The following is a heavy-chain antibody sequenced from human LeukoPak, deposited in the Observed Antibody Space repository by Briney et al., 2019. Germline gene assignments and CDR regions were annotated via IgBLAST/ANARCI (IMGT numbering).Heavy chain of an antibody. D-gene: IGHD3-10*01. CDR1: GGSISSSSYY. J-gene: IGHJ4*02. V-gene: IGHV4-39*01. CDR3: ARHSSSVRGVITN. CDR2: IYYSGST. Sequence: SETLSLTCTVSGGSISSSSYYGGWIRQPPGKGLEWIGSIYYSGSTYYNPSLKSRVTISVDTSKNQFSLKLSSVTAADTAVYFCARHSSSVRGVITNWGQGALVTVSS.